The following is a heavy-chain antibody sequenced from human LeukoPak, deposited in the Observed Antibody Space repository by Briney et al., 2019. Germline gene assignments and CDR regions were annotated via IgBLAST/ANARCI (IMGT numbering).Heavy chain of an antibody. V-gene: IGHV3-7*01. Sequence: GGSLRLSCVASGLTFSSHWMTWVRQAPGKGLGWVAGINEGGTEKYYVDSVKGRFTISRDNAKNLLHLQMNSLRVEDTSVYYCTSSDWCDSWGQGTLVTVSS. D-gene: IGHD3-9*01. CDR2: INEGGTEK. CDR3: TSSDWCDS. CDR1: GLTFSSHW. J-gene: IGHJ4*02.